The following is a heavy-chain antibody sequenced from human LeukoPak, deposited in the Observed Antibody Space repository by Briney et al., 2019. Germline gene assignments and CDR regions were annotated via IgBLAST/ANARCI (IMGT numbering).Heavy chain of an antibody. V-gene: IGHV1-69*13. CDR3: ASQDGAVVPAAIRLGDYYYYYYMDV. D-gene: IGHD2-2*02. J-gene: IGHJ6*03. CDR2: IIPVFGTA. Sequence: ASVKVSCTASGGTFSSYAISWVRQAPGQGLEWMGGIIPVFGTANYAQKFQGRVTITADESTSTAYMELSSLRSEDTAVYYCASQDGAVVPAAIRLGDYYYYYYMDVWGKGTTVTVSS. CDR1: GGTFSSYA.